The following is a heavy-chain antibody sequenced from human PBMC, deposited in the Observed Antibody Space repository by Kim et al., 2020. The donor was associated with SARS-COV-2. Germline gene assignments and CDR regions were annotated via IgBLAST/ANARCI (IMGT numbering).Heavy chain of an antibody. J-gene: IGHJ6*02. D-gene: IGHD6-13*01. CDR2: IYHSGST. CDR1: GGSISSSNW. V-gene: IGHV4-4*02. CDR3: AREPGQQLAGPYGMDV. Sequence: SETLSLTCAVSGGSISSSNWWSWVRQPPGKGLEWIGEIYHSGSTNYNPSLKSRVTISVDKSKNQFSLKLSSVTAADTAVYYCAREPGQQLAGPYGMDVWGQGTTVTVSS.